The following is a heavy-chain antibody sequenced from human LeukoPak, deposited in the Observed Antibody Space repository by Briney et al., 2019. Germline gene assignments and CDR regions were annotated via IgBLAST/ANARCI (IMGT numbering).Heavy chain of an antibody. CDR1: GYSFTGHY. V-gene: IGHV1-2*02. CDR2: INPKSGGT. D-gene: IGHD1/OR15-1a*01. J-gene: IGHJ4*02. CDR3: ARVMNREGTNY. Sequence: ASVKVSCKASGYSFTGHYMHWVRQAPGQGLEWMGWINPKSGGTNYAQKFQGRVTMTRDTSISTAYMELNRLRSDDTAVYYCARVMNREGTNYWGQGTLVTVSS.